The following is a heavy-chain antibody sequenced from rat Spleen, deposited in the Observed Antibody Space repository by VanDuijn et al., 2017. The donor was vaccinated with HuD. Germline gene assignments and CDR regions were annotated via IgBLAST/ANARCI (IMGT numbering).Heavy chain of an antibody. CDR2: INSAGST. Sequence: EVQLQESGPGLEKPSQSLSLTCSVTGYSITSAYRWNWIRQFPGDKLEWMGYINSAGSTNYNPSLKSRISITRDTSKNQFFLQVNSVTTEDTATYYCARQDNYVGFAYWGQGTLVTVSS. CDR3: ARQDNYVGFAY. D-gene: IGHD1-10*01. V-gene: IGHV3-3*01. J-gene: IGHJ3*01. CDR1: GYSITSAYR.